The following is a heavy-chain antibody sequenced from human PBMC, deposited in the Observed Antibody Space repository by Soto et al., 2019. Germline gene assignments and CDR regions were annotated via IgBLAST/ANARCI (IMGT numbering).Heavy chain of an antibody. D-gene: IGHD2-15*01. Sequence: QVQLKQWGAGLLKPSETLSLTCAVYDGSVSGYYWSWIRQPPGKGLEWIGEINHSGSTNYNPSLKSRVTISVDTSKNQCTLKLSSVTAEDTAVYYCARGRTSCSGGSGVLGYFDYLGQGTLFTVSS. V-gene: IGHV4-34*01. J-gene: IGHJ4*02. CDR1: DGSVSGYY. CDR2: INHSGST. CDR3: ARGRTSCSGGSGVLGYFDY.